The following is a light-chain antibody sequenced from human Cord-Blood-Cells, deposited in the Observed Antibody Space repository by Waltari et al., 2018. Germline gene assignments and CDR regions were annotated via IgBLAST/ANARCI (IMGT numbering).Light chain of an antibody. Sequence: QSALTQPASVSGSPGQSITISCTGTSSDVGSYNLVSWYQQHPGKAPKLMIYEGSKWPSGGSNRFAGSKSGNTASLTISGLQAEDEADYYCCSYAGSSTWVFGGGTKLTVL. CDR2: EGS. CDR1: SSDVGSYNL. J-gene: IGLJ3*02. V-gene: IGLV2-23*01. CDR3: CSYAGSSTWV.